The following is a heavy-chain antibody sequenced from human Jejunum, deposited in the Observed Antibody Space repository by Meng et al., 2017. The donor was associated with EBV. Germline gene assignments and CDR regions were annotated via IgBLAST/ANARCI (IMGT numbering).Heavy chain of an antibody. D-gene: IGHD3-16*02. CDR1: RGSFSGYY. CDR2: INHSGST. Sequence: GQLQPWGEGPLKASAPPSLTCAVYRGSFSGYYWSWIRQHPGKGLEWIGEINHSGSTNYNPSLRSRVTIPVETSKNQFSLRLNSVTAADTAVYYCARVAFSYTTRSLDSWGQGTLVTVSS. V-gene: IGHV4-34*02. J-gene: IGHJ4*02. CDR3: ARVAFSYTTRSLDS.